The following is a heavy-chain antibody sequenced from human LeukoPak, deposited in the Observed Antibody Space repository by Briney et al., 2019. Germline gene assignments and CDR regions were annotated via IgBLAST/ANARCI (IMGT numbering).Heavy chain of an antibody. V-gene: IGHV1-69*13. J-gene: IGHJ2*01. D-gene: IGHD2-2*02. CDR2: IIPIFGTA. CDR3: ARAPTGYCSSTSCYTGLYFDL. CDR1: GGTFSSYA. Sequence: GASVKVSCKASGGTFSSYAISWVRQAPGQGLEWLGGIIPIFGTANYAQTFQGRVTITADESTSTAYMELSSLRSEDTAVYYCARAPTGYCSSTSCYTGLYFDLWGRGALVTVSS.